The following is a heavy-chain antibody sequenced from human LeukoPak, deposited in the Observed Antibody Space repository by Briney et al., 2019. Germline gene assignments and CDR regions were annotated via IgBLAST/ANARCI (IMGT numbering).Heavy chain of an antibody. V-gene: IGHV3-48*01. J-gene: IGHJ4*02. CDR2: ISSSSGTI. D-gene: IGHD1-26*01. Sequence: GGSLRLSCTASGFAFSSYSMNWVLQAPGKGLEWISYISSSSGTIYYADSMKGRFTISRDNAKDSLSLQMTSLRVEDTAVYYCARSGTFSSFDYWGQGTLVTVSS. CDR3: ARSGTFSSFDY. CDR1: GFAFSSYS.